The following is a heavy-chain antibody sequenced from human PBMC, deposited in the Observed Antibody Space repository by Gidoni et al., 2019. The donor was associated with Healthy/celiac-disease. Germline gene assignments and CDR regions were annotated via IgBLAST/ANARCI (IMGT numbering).Heavy chain of an antibody. CDR1: GFTFDDYA. D-gene: IGHD6-13*01. Sequence: EVQLVESGGGLVQPGRSLRLSCAASGFTFDDYAMHWVRQAPGKGLEWVSGISWKSGSIGYADSVKGRFTISRDNAKNSLYLQMNSLRTEDTALYYCAKDRLGYTSSWTTFDYWGQGTLVTVSS. J-gene: IGHJ4*02. V-gene: IGHV3-9*01. CDR2: ISWKSGSI. CDR3: AKDRLGYTSSWTTFDY.